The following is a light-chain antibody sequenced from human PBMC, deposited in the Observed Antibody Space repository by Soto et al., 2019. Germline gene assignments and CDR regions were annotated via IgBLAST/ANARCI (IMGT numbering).Light chain of an antibody. CDR1: QSVGSH. V-gene: IGKV3-15*01. J-gene: IGKJ3*01. CDR3: QQYDNWPPFT. Sequence: EIVMTHSPATLSVSPCERATLSSRASQSVGSHVAWYQQRPGQPPRLLIYGAYYRATGIPARFSGSASGTDFTLTISSLESEDFAVYYCQQYDNWPPFTFGPGTKVDI. CDR2: GAY.